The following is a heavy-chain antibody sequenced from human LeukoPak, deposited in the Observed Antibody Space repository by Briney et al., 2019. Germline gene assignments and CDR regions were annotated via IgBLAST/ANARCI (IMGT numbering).Heavy chain of an antibody. CDR1: GVFINSNTYS. Sequence: SETLSLTCTVSGVFINSNTYSWGWIRQPPGGGLEWIGTISYTGNTYYSSSLKSRLTISVDTSKTQFSLRLSSVTAADTAVYYCARDAQWELRAFDVWGRGTMVIVSS. CDR3: ARDAQWELRAFDV. CDR2: ISYTGNT. D-gene: IGHD4-23*01. V-gene: IGHV4-39*02. J-gene: IGHJ3*01.